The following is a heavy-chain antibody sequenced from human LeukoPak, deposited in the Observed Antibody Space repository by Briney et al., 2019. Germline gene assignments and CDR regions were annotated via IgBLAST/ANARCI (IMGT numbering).Heavy chain of an antibody. CDR3: ARDSRDCSGGSCYLGHAFDI. Sequence: ASVKVSCKASGYTFTSYGISWVRQAPGQGLEWMGWISAYNGNTNYAQKLQGRVTMTTDTSTSTAYMELRSLRSDDTAVYYCARDSRDCSGGSCYLGHAFDIWGQGTTVTVSS. CDR1: GYTFTSYG. D-gene: IGHD2-15*01. CDR2: ISAYNGNT. V-gene: IGHV1-18*01. J-gene: IGHJ3*02.